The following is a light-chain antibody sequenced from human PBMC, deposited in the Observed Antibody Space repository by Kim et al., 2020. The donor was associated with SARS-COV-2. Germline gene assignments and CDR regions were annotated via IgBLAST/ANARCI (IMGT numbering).Light chain of an antibody. J-gene: IGKJ2*01. CDR3: MQSLQLPPNT. CDR1: QSLRFRDGKTY. V-gene: IGKV2D-29*02. CDR2: EVS. Sequence: PASMACKSSQSLRFRDGKTYLYWFVQQPGQSPQLLIHEVSTRLSGVPDRFSGSGSGTDFTLKISRVEAEDAGIYYCMQSLQLPPNTFGQGTKLEI.